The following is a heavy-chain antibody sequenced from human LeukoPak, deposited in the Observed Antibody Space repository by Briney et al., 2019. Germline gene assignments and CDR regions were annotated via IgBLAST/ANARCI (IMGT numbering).Heavy chain of an antibody. D-gene: IGHD6-19*01. Sequence: ASVKVSCKASGYTFPSYFMHWVRQAPGQGLEWMGWIGTYNGNTKYAQNLQGRVTMTKDTPTSTAYMELRSLRSDDTAVYYCARDLSSGWTSFQNWGQGTLVTVSS. V-gene: IGHV1-18*04. CDR3: ARDLSSGWTSFQN. J-gene: IGHJ4*02. CDR2: IGTYNGNT. CDR1: GYTFPSYF.